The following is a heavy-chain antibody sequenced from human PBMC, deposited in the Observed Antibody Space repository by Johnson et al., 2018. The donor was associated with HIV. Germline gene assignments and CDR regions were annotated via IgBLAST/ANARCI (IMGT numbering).Heavy chain of an antibody. CDR1: GFTFSSYA. D-gene: IGHD3-10*01. V-gene: IGHV3-30*04. CDR3: ARGLRLYYYGSGSYPGVDAFYI. CDR2: ISYDGSNK. J-gene: IGHJ3*02. Sequence: QVQLVESGGGVVQPGRSLRLSCAASGFTFSSYAMHWVRQAPGKGLEWVAVISYDGSNKYYADSVKGRFTISRDNSKNTLYLQMNSLRAGDTAVYYCARGLRLYYYGSGSYPGVDAFYIWGQETMFTVSS.